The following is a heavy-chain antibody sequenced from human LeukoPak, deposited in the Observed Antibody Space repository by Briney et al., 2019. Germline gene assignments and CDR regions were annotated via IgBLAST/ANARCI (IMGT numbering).Heavy chain of an antibody. V-gene: IGHV5-51*01. Sequence: GESLKISCKGSGYSFTSYWIGWVRQMPGKGLEWMGIIYPGDSDTRYSPSFQGQITISADKSISTAYLQWSSLKASDTAMYYCARKDSRPGIAVAGADYWGQGTLVTVSS. CDR3: ARKDSRPGIAVAGADY. CDR1: GYSFTSYW. CDR2: IYPGDSDT. J-gene: IGHJ4*02. D-gene: IGHD6-19*01.